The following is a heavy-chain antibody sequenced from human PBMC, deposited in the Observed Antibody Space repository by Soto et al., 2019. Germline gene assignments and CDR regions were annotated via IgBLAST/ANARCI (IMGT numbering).Heavy chain of an antibody. J-gene: IGHJ4*02. CDR1: DDSIKSDKYY. CDR3: ARLEGLATISYDFAF. Sequence: QLQLQESGPGLVKPSETLSLTCSVYDDSIKSDKYYWGWIRQPPGKGLEWIGIIYYRGNAYYNPSLQTRITISLDKPKSQSSVKMNAVTDSDSAVYVCARLEGLATISYDFAFWGPGALVTVSS. CDR2: IYYRGNA. D-gene: IGHD6-19*01. V-gene: IGHV4-39*01.